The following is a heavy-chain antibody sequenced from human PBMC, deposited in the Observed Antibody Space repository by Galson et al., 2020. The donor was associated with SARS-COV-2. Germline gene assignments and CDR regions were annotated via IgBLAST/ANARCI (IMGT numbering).Heavy chain of an antibody. J-gene: IGHJ3*02. CDR2: ISYDGSTK. CDR3: AKDIRPILWFGDDAFDI. V-gene: IGHV3-30-3*01. CDR1: DFILSSYP. D-gene: IGHD3-10*01. Sequence: GESLKISCAASDFILSSYPIHWVRQTPGKGLEWVALISYDGSTKFYADSLKGRFTISRDNSKNTLYLQMNSLRAEDTAVYYCAKDIRPILWFGDDAFDIWGQGTMVTVSS.